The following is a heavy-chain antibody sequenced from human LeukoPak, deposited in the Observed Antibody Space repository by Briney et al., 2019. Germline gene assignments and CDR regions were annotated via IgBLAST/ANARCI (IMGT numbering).Heavy chain of an antibody. D-gene: IGHD6-13*01. J-gene: IGHJ4*02. Sequence: GESLKISCKGSGYIFTSYWIGWVRQMPGKGLEWMGIIYPGDSDTRYSPSFQGQVTISADKSISTAYLQWSSLKASDTAMYYCASGYSSSWYDIDYWGQGTLVTVSS. CDR2: IYPGDSDT. V-gene: IGHV5-51*01. CDR1: GYIFTSYW. CDR3: ASGYSSSWYDIDY.